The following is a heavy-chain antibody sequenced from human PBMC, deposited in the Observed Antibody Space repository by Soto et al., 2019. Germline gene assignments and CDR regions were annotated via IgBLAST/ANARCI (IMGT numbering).Heavy chain of an antibody. D-gene: IGHD3-10*01. V-gene: IGHV5-10-1*01. CDR3: ARAYYYGSGSYSSQRYYGMDV. J-gene: IGHJ6*02. CDR1: GYSFTSYW. Sequence: GESLKISCKGSGYSFTSYWISWVRQMPGKGLEWMGRIDPSGSYTNYSPSFQGHVTISADKSISTAYLQWSSLKASDTAMYYCARAYYYGSGSYSSQRYYGMDVWGQGTTVTVSS. CDR2: IDPSGSYT.